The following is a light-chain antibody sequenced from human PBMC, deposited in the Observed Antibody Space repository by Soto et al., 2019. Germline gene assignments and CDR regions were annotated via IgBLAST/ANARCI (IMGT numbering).Light chain of an antibody. CDR2: EAF. J-gene: IGLJ2*01. CDR3: CSHAGSDTSYVV. Sequence: QSVLTQPASVSGSPGQSITISCTGTSGDVGSGNVVSWYQHYPGKAPQLMIYEAFQRPSGVSSRFSGSKSGNTASLTISGLQAEDEADYYCCSHAGSDTSYVVFXGGTKVTVL. CDR1: SGDVGSGNV. V-gene: IGLV2-23*01.